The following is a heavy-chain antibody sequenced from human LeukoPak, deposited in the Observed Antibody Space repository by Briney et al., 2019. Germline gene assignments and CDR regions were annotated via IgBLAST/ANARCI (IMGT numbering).Heavy chain of an antibody. V-gene: IGHV4-61*02. CDR1: GSSISSGSYY. J-gene: IGHJ4*02. CDR3: ANSIDFDYGDYYFDY. Sequence: SETLSLTCIVSGSSISSGSYYWSWIRQPAGKGLEWIGRIYTSGSTNYNPSLKSRVTISLDTSKNQFSLKLSSVTAAGTAVYYCANSIDFDYGDYYFDYWGQGALVTISS. D-gene: IGHD4-17*01. CDR2: IYTSGST.